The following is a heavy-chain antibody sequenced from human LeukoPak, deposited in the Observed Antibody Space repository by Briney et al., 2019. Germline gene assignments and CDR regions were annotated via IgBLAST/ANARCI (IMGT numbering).Heavy chain of an antibody. Sequence: SETLSLTCTVSGGSISSYYWSWIQQPPGKGLEWIGYIYDSGTTNYNPSLKSRVTISVDTATNQFSLKLRSVTAADTAVYYCARDFSAAFDIWGQGTMVTVSS. CDR3: ARDFSAAFDI. J-gene: IGHJ3*02. CDR1: GGSISSYY. V-gene: IGHV4-59*01. D-gene: IGHD2/OR15-2a*01. CDR2: IYDSGTT.